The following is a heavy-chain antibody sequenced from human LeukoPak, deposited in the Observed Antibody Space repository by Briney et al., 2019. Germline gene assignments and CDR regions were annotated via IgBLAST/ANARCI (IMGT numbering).Heavy chain of an antibody. Sequence: GGSLRLSCAASGFTFSNAWMSWVRQAPGKGLEWVGRIKSKTDGGTPYYAAPVKGRFTISREDSKNTLYLQMNSPKTEDTAVYYCATLRGGVVVPAAMYYFDYWGQGTLVTVSS. D-gene: IGHD2-2*01. J-gene: IGHJ4*02. V-gene: IGHV3-15*01. CDR3: ATLRGGVVVPAAMYYFDY. CDR2: IKSKTDGGTP. CDR1: GFTFSNAW.